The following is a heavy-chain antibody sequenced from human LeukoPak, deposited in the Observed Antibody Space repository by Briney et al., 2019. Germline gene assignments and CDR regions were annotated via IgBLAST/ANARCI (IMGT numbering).Heavy chain of an antibody. V-gene: IGHV1-69*04. CDR1: GGTFSSYT. D-gene: IGHD6-19*01. Sequence: GAPVKVSCKASGGTFSSYTISWVRQAPGQGLEWMGRIIPILGIANYAQKFQGRVTITADKSTSTAYMELSSLRSEDTAVYYCARDTSSGWYGASDYWGQGTLVTVSS. J-gene: IGHJ4*02. CDR3: ARDTSSGWYGASDY. CDR2: IIPILGIA.